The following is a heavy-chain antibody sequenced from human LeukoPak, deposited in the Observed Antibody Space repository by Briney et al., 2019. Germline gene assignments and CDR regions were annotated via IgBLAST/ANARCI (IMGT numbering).Heavy chain of an antibody. D-gene: IGHD3-22*01. Sequence: PGGSLRLFCTASGFIFSSYAMTWVRQAPGKGLEWVAVIWYDGSNKYYADSVKGRFTISRDNSKNTLYLQMNSLRAEDTAVYYCARDLVTFSSGAPNFDYWGQGTLVTVSS. J-gene: IGHJ4*02. CDR3: ARDLVTFSSGAPNFDY. CDR2: IWYDGSNK. V-gene: IGHV3-33*08. CDR1: GFIFSSYA.